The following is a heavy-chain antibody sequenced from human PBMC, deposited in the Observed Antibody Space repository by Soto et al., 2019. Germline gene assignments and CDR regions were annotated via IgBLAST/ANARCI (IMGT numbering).Heavy chain of an antibody. V-gene: IGHV1-18*01. CDR2: TNPYNGNT. CDR3: TRDPVGGNWFDP. Sequence: QVQLVQSGVEVKKPGASVKVSCKASGYTFTSYGISWVRQDPGQGLEWMGWTNPYNGNTNYAQKLQGRVTMTTDTSTSTAYMELRSLRSDDTAVYYCTRDPVGGNWFDPWGQGTLVTVSS. D-gene: IGHD1-26*01. J-gene: IGHJ5*02. CDR1: GYTFTSYG.